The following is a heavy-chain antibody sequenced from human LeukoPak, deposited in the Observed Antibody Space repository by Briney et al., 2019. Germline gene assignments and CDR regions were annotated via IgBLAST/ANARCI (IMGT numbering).Heavy chain of an antibody. D-gene: IGHD5-12*01. V-gene: IGHV3-7*01. CDR2: IRGDGSER. CDR1: GFTFSGYW. Sequence: GGSLRLSCVVSGFTFSGYWMTWVRQAPGKGLEWVANIRGDGSERNYVDSVKGRFIISRDNSRNSLYLQMNSLRPEDTAVYYCTRDRNARATKEDRYDYWGQGTLVTVSS. J-gene: IGHJ4*02. CDR3: TRDRNARATKEDRYDY.